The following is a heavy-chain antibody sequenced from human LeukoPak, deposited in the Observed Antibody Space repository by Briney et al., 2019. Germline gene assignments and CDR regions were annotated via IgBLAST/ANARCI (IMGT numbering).Heavy chain of an antibody. Sequence: GASVKVSCKASGFTFTSSAMQWVRQARGQRLEWIGWIVVGSGNTNYAQKFQERVTITRDMSTSTAYMELSSLRSEDTAVYYCAADIEVRGVTLDYWGQGTLVTVSS. D-gene: IGHD3-10*01. CDR1: GFTFTSSA. CDR3: AADIEVRGVTLDY. CDR2: IVVGSGNT. J-gene: IGHJ4*02. V-gene: IGHV1-58*02.